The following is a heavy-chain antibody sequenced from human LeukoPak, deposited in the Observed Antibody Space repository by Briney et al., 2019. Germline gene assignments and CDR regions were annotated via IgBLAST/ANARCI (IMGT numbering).Heavy chain of an antibody. CDR2: IYHSGST. J-gene: IGHJ5*02. D-gene: IGHD3-22*01. CDR1: GGSISSSSYF. V-gene: IGHV4-39*07. CDR3: ARDKAFITMIVVAPFDP. Sequence: SETLSLTCAVSGGSISSSSYFWGWIRQPPGKGLEWIGSIYHSGSTYYNPSLKSRVTISVDTSKNQFSLKLNSVTAADTAIYYCARDKAFITMIVVAPFDPWGQGTLVTVSS.